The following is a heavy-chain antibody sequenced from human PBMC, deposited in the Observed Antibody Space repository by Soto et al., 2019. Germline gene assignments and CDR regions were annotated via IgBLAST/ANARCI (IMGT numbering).Heavy chain of an antibody. CDR3: ASRPENFAY. D-gene: IGHD6-6*01. CDR2: IFHSGST. CDR1: GGSISSSNW. J-gene: IGHJ4*02. V-gene: IGHV4-4*02. Sequence: SETLSLTCAVSGGSISSSNWWSWVRQPPGKGLEWIGDIFHSGSTHSNPSLKSRVTMSVDESNNHFSLTLTSVTAADTAVYYCASRPENFAYWGQGTQVTVSS.